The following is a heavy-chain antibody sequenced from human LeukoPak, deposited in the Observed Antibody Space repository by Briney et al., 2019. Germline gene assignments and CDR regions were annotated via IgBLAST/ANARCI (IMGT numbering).Heavy chain of an antibody. Sequence: SETLSLTCTVSGGSISPYYRSWIRQPPGKGLEWIGYIHYSGTTNYNPSLKSRVTMSVDTSNNHLSLRLTSVTAADTALYYCARHSYNYYGLDVWGQGTTITVSS. V-gene: IGHV4-59*08. CDR1: GGSISPYY. CDR3: ARHSYNYYGLDV. J-gene: IGHJ6*02. CDR2: IHYSGTT.